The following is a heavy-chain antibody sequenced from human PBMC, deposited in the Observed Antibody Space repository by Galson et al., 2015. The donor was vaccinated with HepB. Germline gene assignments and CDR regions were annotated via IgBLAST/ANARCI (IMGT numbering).Heavy chain of an antibody. J-gene: IGHJ4*02. CDR3: ASLYCNGGSCPLDH. CDR1: GFTFRNYG. Sequence: SLRLSCAASGFTFRNYGMHWVRQAPGKGLEWVAIIWYDGSNKYYADSVEGRFTISRDNSKNMLYLQMNSLRAEDTAIYYCASLYCNGGSCPLDHWGQGTLVSVSS. CDR2: IWYDGSNK. V-gene: IGHV3-33*01. D-gene: IGHD2-15*01.